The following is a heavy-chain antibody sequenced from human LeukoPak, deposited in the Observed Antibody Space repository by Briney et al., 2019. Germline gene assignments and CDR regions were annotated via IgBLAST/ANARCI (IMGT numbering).Heavy chain of an antibody. Sequence: SQTLSLACTVSGVSIANTFYYWNWLRQPVGKGLGWIGRIYTTGSTDYNPSLKRRVTISLDTARNQFSLKLSSVTAADTAVYYCARRQDGHDYWGQGTLVTVSS. CDR2: IYTTGST. CDR3: ARRQDGHDY. CDR1: GVSIANTFYY. J-gene: IGHJ4*02. V-gene: IGHV4-61*02.